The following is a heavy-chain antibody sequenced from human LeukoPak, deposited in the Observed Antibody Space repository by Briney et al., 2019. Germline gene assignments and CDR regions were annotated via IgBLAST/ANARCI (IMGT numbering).Heavy chain of an antibody. Sequence: ASVKVSCKASGYTFTSYGISWVRQAPGQGLEWMGWISAYNGNTNYAQKLQGRVTMTTDTSTSTAYMELRSLRSDDTAVYYCARDDRVPYYYGMDVWGQGTTVTVSS. CDR2: ISAYNGNT. V-gene: IGHV1-18*01. CDR1: GYTFTSYG. CDR3: ARDDRVPYYYGMDV. J-gene: IGHJ6*02. D-gene: IGHD3-10*01.